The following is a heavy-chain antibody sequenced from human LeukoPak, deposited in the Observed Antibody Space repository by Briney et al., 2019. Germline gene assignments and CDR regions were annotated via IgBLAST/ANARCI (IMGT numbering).Heavy chain of an antibody. CDR3: ARVVGEYNEFDY. Sequence: ASVKVSCTASGYSFTGYYIHWVRQAPGQGLEWMGWINPNSGGTNYAQKFQGRVTMTRDTSISTAYMELSRLRSDDTAVYYCARVVGEYNEFDYWGQGTLVTVSS. CDR2: INPNSGGT. D-gene: IGHD1-14*01. CDR1: GYSFTGYY. V-gene: IGHV1-2*02. J-gene: IGHJ4*02.